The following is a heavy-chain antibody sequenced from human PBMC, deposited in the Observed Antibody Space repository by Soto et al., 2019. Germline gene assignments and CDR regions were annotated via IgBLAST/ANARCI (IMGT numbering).Heavy chain of an antibody. CDR1: GSTITSYT. CDR3: AGDPDSHYNDSHASSYP. CDR2: IIPIIGII. Sequence: SVTVSCQASGSTITSYTITWVRQTKRQGLEWMGRIIPIIGIINYAQKFQGRVTISADKFTGTAYMELTGLRSDDTAVYYCAGDPDSHYNDSHASSYPWGQGTLVTVSS. D-gene: IGHD4-4*01. V-gene: IGHV1-69*04. J-gene: IGHJ5*02.